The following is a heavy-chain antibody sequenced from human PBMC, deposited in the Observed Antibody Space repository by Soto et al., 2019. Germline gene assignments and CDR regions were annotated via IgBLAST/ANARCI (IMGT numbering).Heavy chain of an antibody. D-gene: IGHD3-22*01. CDR2: VSWNGSRT. Sequence: HPGGSLRLSCAASGFTFSNSDMNWVRQAPGKGLEWVSGVSWNGSRTHYADSVKGRFIISRDNSRNFLYQQMNSLRPEDMAVYYCVRSFNYYDSSGYYYDYYYGMDVWGQGTTVTVSS. CDR3: VRSFNYYDSSGYYYDYYYGMDV. J-gene: IGHJ6*02. V-gene: IGHV3-35*01. CDR1: GFTFSNSD.